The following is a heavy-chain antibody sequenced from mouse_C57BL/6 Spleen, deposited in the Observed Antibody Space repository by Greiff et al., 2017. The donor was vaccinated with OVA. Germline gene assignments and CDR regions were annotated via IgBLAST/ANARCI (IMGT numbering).Heavy chain of an antibody. CDR1: GFTFSDYG. CDR2: ISSGSSTI. CDR3: AGTGFAY. J-gene: IGHJ3*01. V-gene: IGHV5-17*01. D-gene: IGHD4-1*01. Sequence: EVKLMESGGGLVKPGGSLKLSCAASGFTFSDYGMHWVRQAPEKGLEWVAYISSGSSTIYYADTVKGLFTISRDNAKNTLFLQMTSLRSEDTAMYYCAGTGFAYWGQGTLVTVSA.